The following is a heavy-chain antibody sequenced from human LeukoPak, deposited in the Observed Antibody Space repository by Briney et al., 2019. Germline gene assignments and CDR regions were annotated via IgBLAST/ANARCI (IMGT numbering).Heavy chain of an antibody. CDR1: GYTFTSYG. J-gene: IGHJ5*02. D-gene: IGHD4-17*01. V-gene: IGHV1-18*01. CDR3: AREEDYGDYVDWFDP. CDR2: ISAYNGNT. Sequence: ASVKVSCKASGYTFTSYGISLVRQAPGQGLEWIGWISAYNGNTNYAQKLQGRVTMTADTSTSTAYMELRSLRSDDTAVYYCAREEDYGDYVDWFDPWGQGTLVTVSS.